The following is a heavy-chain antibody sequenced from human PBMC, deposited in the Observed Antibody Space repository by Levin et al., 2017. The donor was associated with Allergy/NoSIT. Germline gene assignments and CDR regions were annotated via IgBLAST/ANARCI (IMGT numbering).Heavy chain of an antibody. V-gene: IGHV1-2*02. CDR3: ARDLGAGWEVFGY. J-gene: IGHJ4*02. Sequence: GESLKISCKASGYTFIDYNVHWVRQAPGQGLQWMGWINPNSGGTKSAQEFQGRVSMTRETSISPAYTELKRLRADDTAVYYRARDLGAGWEVFGYWGQGTLVTVSS. CDR2: INPNSGGT. CDR1: GYTFIDYN. D-gene: IGHD4/OR15-4a*01.